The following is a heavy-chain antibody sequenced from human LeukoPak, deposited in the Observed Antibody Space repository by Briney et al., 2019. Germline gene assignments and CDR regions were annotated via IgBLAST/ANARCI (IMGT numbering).Heavy chain of an antibody. Sequence: PSETLSLTCTVSGGSISSRRYYWGWIRQPPGKRLEWIGSVLYSGGTYYNPSLKSRLSISIDTLKNQFSLRLTSVTAADTAVYYCARRLGVTNSDDAFHVWGLGTMVTVSS. J-gene: IGHJ3*01. CDR2: VLYSGGT. D-gene: IGHD1-26*01. V-gene: IGHV4-39*01. CDR3: ARRLGVTNSDDAFHV. CDR1: GGSISSRRYY.